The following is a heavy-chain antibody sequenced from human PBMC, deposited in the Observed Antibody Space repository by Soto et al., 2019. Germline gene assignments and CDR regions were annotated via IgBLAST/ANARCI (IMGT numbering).Heavy chain of an antibody. Sequence: EVQQLESGGGLVQPGGSLRLSCAASGFTFSSYGMSWVRQAPGKGLEWVSAISGSGGSTYNADSVKGRFTISRDNSKNTLYLQMNSLRAEYTAVYYCVKNEGYSSGLYLDWCQGTLVTVSS. J-gene: IGHJ4*02. CDR2: ISGSGGST. D-gene: IGHD6-19*01. V-gene: IGHV3-23*01. CDR1: GFTFSSYG. CDR3: VKNEGYSSGLYLD.